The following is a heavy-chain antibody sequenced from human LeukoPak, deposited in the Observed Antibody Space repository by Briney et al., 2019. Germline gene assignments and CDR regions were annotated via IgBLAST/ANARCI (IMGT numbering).Heavy chain of an antibody. D-gene: IGHD2-15*01. Sequence: ASVKVSCKASGYTFTSHGISWVRQAPGQGLEWMGWISAYIGNTNYAQKLQGRVTMTTDTSTSTAYMELRSLRSDDTAVYYCARGTVGYCSGGSCQGWFDPWGQGTLVTVSS. V-gene: IGHV1-18*01. CDR3: ARGTVGYCSGGSCQGWFDP. CDR1: GYTFTSHG. J-gene: IGHJ5*02. CDR2: ISAYIGNT.